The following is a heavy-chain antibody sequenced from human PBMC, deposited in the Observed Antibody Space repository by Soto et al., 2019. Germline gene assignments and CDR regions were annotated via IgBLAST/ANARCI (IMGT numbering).Heavy chain of an antibody. J-gene: IGHJ4*02. V-gene: IGHV3-66*01. CDR3: ARARIYYYGSGSPTGYFDY. CDR1: GFTVSSNY. CDR2: IYSGRST. Sequence: EVQLVESGGGLVQPGGSLRLSCAASGFTVSSNYMSWVRQAPGKGLEWVSVIYSGRSTYYADSVKGRFTISRDNSKNTLYLQMNSLRAEDTAVYYCARARIYYYGSGSPTGYFDYWGQGTLVTVSS. D-gene: IGHD3-10*01.